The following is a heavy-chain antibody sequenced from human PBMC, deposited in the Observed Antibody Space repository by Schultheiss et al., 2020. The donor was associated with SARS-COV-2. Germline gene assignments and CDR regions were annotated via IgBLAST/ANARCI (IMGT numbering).Heavy chain of an antibody. D-gene: IGHD3-22*01. CDR1: GGSISSGGYY. CDR3: ARVNYYDSSGYYYFDY. Sequence: SETLSLTCTVSGGSISSGGYYWSWIRQPPGKGLEWIGEINHSGSTNYNPSLKSRVTISVDTSKNQFSLKLSSVTAADTAVYYCARVNYYDSSGYYYFDYWGQGTLVTVSS. V-gene: IGHV4-39*07. CDR2: INHSGST. J-gene: IGHJ4*02.